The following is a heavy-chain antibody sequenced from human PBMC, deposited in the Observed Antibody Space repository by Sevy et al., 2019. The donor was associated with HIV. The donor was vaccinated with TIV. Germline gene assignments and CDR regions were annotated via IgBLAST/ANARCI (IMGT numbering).Heavy chain of an antibody. CDR1: GFTFSSYA. CDR2: ISGSGGST. V-gene: IGHV3-23*01. Sequence: GGSLRLSCAASGFTFSSYAMSWVRQAPGKGLEWVSAISGSGGSTYYADSVKGRFTISRDNPKNTLFLQMNSLRAEDTAVYYCAKNGTAARYDSSGYQRGAAFDIWGQGTMVTVSS. J-gene: IGHJ3*02. CDR3: AKNGTAARYDSSGYQRGAAFDI. D-gene: IGHD3-22*01.